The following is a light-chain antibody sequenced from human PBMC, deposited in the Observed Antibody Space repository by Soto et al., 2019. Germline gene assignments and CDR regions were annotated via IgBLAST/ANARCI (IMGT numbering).Light chain of an antibody. CDR1: SSDVGGYNY. Sequence: QSVLTQPASVSGSHRQSITISCTGTSSDVGGYNYVSWYQQHPGKAPKLMIYDVSNRPSGVSNRFSGSKSGNTASLTISGLQAEDEADYYCSSYTSSSTLGVFGTGTKVTVL. CDR3: SSYTSSSTLGV. CDR2: DVS. J-gene: IGLJ1*01. V-gene: IGLV2-14*01.